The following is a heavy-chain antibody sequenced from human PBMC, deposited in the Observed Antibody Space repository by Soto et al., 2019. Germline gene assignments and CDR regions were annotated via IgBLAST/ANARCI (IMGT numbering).Heavy chain of an antibody. D-gene: IGHD4-17*01. J-gene: IGHJ4*02. Sequence: TSETLSLTCTVSGGSISSYYWSWIRQPPGKGLEWIGYIYYSGSTNYNPSLKSRVTISVDTSKNQFSLKLSSVTAADTAVYYCASRYGGTLDYWGQGTPVTAPQ. CDR1: GGSISSYY. CDR3: ASRYGGTLDY. V-gene: IGHV4-59*08. CDR2: IYYSGST.